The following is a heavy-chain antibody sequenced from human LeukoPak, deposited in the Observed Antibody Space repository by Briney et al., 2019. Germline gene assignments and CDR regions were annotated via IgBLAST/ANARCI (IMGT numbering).Heavy chain of an antibody. V-gene: IGHV3-7*01. CDR3: ASRKDSWGCMSDY. Sequence: PGGSLRLSCAASGLNFRNYWMSWVRQAPGKGLEWLANIKHDGTEKYYVDSVRGRFTITRDNAKNSLYLQMKSLRAEDTAVYYCASRKDSWGCMSDYWGQGTLVTVSS. CDR1: GLNFRNYW. CDR2: IKHDGTEK. J-gene: IGHJ4*02. D-gene: IGHD3-22*01.